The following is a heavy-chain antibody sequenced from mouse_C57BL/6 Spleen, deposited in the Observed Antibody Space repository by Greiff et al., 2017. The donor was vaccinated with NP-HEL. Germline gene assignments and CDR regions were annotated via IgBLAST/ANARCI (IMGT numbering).Heavy chain of an antibody. J-gene: IGHJ1*03. Sequence: QVQLQQPGAELVRPGSSVKLSCKASGYTFTSYWMDWVKQRPGQGLEWIGNIYPSDSETHYNQKFKDKATLTVDKSSSTAYMQLSSLTSEDSAVYYCARKGITTVVAPYWYFDVWGTGTTVTVSS. CDR1: GYTFTSYW. D-gene: IGHD1-1*01. V-gene: IGHV1-61*01. CDR3: ARKGITTVVAPYWYFDV. CDR2: IYPSDSET.